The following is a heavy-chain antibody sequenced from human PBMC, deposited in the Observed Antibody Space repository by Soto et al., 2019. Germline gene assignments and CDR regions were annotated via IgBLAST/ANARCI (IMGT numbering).Heavy chain of an antibody. CDR3: AKAKDSSSWYPVYFQH. V-gene: IGHV3-21*01. J-gene: IGHJ1*01. CDR1: GLTFSSYS. CDR2: ISSTTNYK. D-gene: IGHD6-13*01. Sequence: PGGSLRLSCAASGLTFSSYSMNWVRQAPGKGLEWVSSISSTTNYKYYADSVKGRFTISRDNAKNSLYLQMNSLRAEDTAVYYCAKAKDSSSWYPVYFQHWGQGTLVTVSS.